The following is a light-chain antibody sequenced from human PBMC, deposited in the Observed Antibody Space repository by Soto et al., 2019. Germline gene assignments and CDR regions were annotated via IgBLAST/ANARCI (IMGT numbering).Light chain of an antibody. V-gene: IGLV2-8*01. CDR1: SSDVGGYNY. CDR3: CSYAGSNSWV. Sequence: QSALTQPPSASGSPGQSVTISCTGTSSDVGGYNYVSWYQQHPGKAPKLMIYEVSKRPSGVPFRFSASKSANTASLTVSGLQAKDEADYYCCSYAGSNSWVFGGGTKLTVL. J-gene: IGLJ3*02. CDR2: EVS.